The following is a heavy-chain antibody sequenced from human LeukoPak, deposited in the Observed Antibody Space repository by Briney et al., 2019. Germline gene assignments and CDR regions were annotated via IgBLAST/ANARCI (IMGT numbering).Heavy chain of an antibody. J-gene: IGHJ6*03. V-gene: IGHV4-4*07. CDR3: ARDFTDSGSPLVHYYYYYMDV. D-gene: IGHD1-26*01. Sequence: SETLSLTCTVSGGSISNYYWSWIRQPAGKGLEWIGRIYSSGNTNNNPSLKGRVTMSVDTSKNQFSLKLSSVTAADTAVYYCARDFTDSGSPLVHYYYYYMDVWGKGTTVTVSS. CDR1: GGSISNYY. CDR2: IYSSGNT.